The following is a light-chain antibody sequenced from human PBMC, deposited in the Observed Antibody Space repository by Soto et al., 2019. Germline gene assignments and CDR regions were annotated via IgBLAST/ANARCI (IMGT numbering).Light chain of an antibody. CDR1: QSVSSSY. CDR3: QQYGSSSIT. V-gene: IGKV3-20*01. CDR2: GAS. J-gene: IGKJ5*01. Sequence: EIVLTQSPGTLSLSPGERATLSCRASQSVSSSYLAWYQQKPGQAPRLLIYGASSRATGIPDRFSGSGSGKDFTLTISRLEPEDFAVYYCQQYGSSSITFGQGTRLESK.